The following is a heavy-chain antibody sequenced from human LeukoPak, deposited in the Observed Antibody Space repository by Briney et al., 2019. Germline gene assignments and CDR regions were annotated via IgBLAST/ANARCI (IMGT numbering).Heavy chain of an antibody. CDR1: GGSISSYY. CDR2: IYYSGST. D-gene: IGHD4-17*01. CDR3: ARSDYHMVY. Sequence: PSETLSLTCTVSGGSISSYYWSWIRQPPGKGLEWIGYIYYSGSTNYNPSLKSRVTISVDTSKNQFSLKLSSVTAADTAVYYCARSDYHMVYWGQGTLDTVSS. V-gene: IGHV4-59*08. J-gene: IGHJ4*02.